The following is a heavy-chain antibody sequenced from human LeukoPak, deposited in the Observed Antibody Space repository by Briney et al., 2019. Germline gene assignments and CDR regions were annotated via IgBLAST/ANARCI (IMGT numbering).Heavy chain of an antibody. J-gene: IGHJ5*02. CDR3: ARDVRGRTPLKLGMKWFDP. V-gene: IGHV3-11*01. D-gene: IGHD7-27*01. CDR2: ISNSGDTR. Sequence: PGGSLRLSCAASGFTFSDYYMSWIRQAPGKGLEWLVYISNSGDTRKYADSVTGRFTISRDNAKNSVFLQMNSLRAEDSGVYYCARDVRGRTPLKLGMKWFDPWGQGTRVTVSS. CDR1: GFTFSDYY.